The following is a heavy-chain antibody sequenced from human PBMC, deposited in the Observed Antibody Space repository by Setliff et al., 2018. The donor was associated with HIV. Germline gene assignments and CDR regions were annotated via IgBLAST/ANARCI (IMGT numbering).Heavy chain of an antibody. CDR1: GYSFTSYW. CDR2: IHPGDSDT. V-gene: IGHV5-51*01. J-gene: IGHJ4*02. D-gene: IGHD3-22*01. CDR3: ARTYYYDSSGYYTPNNYFDY. Sequence: PGESLKISCKGSGYSFTSYWIGWVRQMPGKGLEWMGIIHPGDSDTRYSPSFQGQVTISADKSISTAYLQWSSLKASDTAMYYCARTYYYDSSGYYTPNNYFDYWGQGTLVTVSS.